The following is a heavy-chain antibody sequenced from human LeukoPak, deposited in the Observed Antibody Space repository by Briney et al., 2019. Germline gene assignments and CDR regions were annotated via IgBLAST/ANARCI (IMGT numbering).Heavy chain of an antibody. CDR2: INYSGST. D-gene: IGHD3-22*01. CDR3: ARGLRWYYDSSGPLGTGAFDI. V-gene: IGHV4-59*01. Sequence: PSETLSLTCTVSGASISSYYWSWIRQPPGKGLEWIGYINYSGSTNYNPSPKSRVTISVDTSKNQFSLKLSSVTAADTAVYYCARGLRWYYDSSGPLGTGAFDIWGQGTMVTVSS. CDR1: GASISSYY. J-gene: IGHJ3*02.